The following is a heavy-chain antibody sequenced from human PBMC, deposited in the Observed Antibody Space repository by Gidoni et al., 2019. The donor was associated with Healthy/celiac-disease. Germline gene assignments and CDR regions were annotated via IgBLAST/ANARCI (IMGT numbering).Heavy chain of an antibody. CDR1: GFTFSDYY. V-gene: IGHV3-11*05. Sequence: QVQLVESGGGLVKPGGPLRLSCAASGFTFSDYYMSWIRQAPGEGLEWVSYISSSNSYTTYANSVSGRFTISRDNAKNSLYLQMKSLRAEDTSVYYCARVTGERGYYYGMDVWGQGTTVTVSS. D-gene: IGHD1-1*01. CDR2: ISSSNSYT. J-gene: IGHJ6*02. CDR3: ARVTGERGYYYGMDV.